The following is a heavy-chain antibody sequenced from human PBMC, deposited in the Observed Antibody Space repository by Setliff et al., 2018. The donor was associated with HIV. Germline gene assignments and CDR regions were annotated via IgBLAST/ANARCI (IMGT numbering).Heavy chain of an antibody. CDR2: ISSNGGNI. D-gene: IGHD3-10*01. Sequence: LRLSCAASGFTFSSHAMHWVRQAPGKGLEYVSGISSNGGNIRYADSVKDRFTIARDNSKNTLYLQMNSLRAEDTAVYYCARQAYDINMVRGVIAPRFHYYMDVWGKGTTVTV. CDR1: GFTFSSHA. J-gene: IGHJ6*03. V-gene: IGHV3-64*02. CDR3: ARQAYDINMVRGVIAPRFHYYMDV.